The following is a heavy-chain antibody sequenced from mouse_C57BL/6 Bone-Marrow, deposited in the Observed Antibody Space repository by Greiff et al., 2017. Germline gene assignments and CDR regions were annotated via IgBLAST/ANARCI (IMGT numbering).Heavy chain of an antibody. D-gene: IGHD4-1*01. CDR1: GYTFTDYY. CDR3: ARGTWDNFDY. V-gene: IGHV1-76*01. Sequence: QVQLKQSGAELVRPGASVKLSCKASGYTFTDYYINWVKQRPGQGLEWIARIYPGSGNTYYNEKFKGKATLTAEKSSSTAYMQLSSLTSEDSAVYFCARGTWDNFDYWGQGTTLTVSS. CDR2: IYPGSGNT. J-gene: IGHJ2*01.